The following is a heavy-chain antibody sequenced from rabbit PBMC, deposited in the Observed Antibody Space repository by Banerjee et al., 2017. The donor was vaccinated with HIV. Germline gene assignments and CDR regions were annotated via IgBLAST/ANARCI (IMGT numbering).Heavy chain of an antibody. CDR3: ARDHAGSAGYGYETYYFNL. V-gene: IGHV1S45*01. CDR2: GDTGDGTT. CDR1: GIAFSSGLP. J-gene: IGHJ4*01. Sequence: QEQLVESGGDLVKPGASLTLTCTASGIAFSSGLPMCWVRPAPGKGLEWIASGDTGDGTTYSASWVNGRFTVSLDNAQNTVFLQMTSLTPADTATYFCARDHAGSAGYGYETYYFNLWGPGTLVTVS. D-gene: IGHD6-1*01.